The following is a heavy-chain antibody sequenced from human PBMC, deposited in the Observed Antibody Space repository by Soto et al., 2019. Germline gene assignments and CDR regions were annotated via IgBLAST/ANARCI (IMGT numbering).Heavy chain of an antibody. CDR2: INSDGSTT. Sequence: EVQLVESGGGLVQPGGSLRLSCAASGLTFRNYWMHWVRQPPGKGLVWVSRINSDGSTTNYADSVKGRFTISRDNAKNTLYLQMSNLRAEDTAVYYCARESTSGYYRTPTGAFDIWGQGTMVTVSS. J-gene: IGHJ3*02. CDR3: ARESTSGYYRTPTGAFDI. D-gene: IGHD3-22*01. V-gene: IGHV3-74*01. CDR1: GLTFRNYW.